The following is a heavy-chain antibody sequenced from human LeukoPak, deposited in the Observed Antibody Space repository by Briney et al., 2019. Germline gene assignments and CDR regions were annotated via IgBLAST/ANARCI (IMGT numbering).Heavy chain of an antibody. Sequence: ASVKVSCKASGYTFTSYDINWVRQATGQGLDWMGWMNPNRGNTDYTQKFQGSVSITRNTTISTAYMELSSPRSEDTAVYYCARGYSSRDHYDYWGQGTLVTASS. J-gene: IGHJ4*02. CDR2: MNPNRGNT. CDR1: GYTFTSYD. V-gene: IGHV1-8*03. CDR3: ARGYSSRDHYDY. D-gene: IGHD6-19*01.